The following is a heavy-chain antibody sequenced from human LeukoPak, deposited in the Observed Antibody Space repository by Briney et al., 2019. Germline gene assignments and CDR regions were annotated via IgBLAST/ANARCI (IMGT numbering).Heavy chain of an antibody. D-gene: IGHD3-3*01. V-gene: IGHV3-21*04. Sequence: PGGSLRLSCAASGFTFSSYSMNWVRQAPGKGLEWVSSISSSSSYIYYADSVKGRFTISRDNSKNTLYLQMNSLRAEDTAVYYCAKEFYDFWSGYPYYFDYWGQGTLVTVSS. CDR2: ISSSSSYI. CDR3: AKEFYDFWSGYPYYFDY. J-gene: IGHJ4*02. CDR1: GFTFSSYS.